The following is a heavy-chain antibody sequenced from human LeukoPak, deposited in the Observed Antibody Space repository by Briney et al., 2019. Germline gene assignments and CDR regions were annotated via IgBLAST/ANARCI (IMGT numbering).Heavy chain of an antibody. J-gene: IGHJ5*02. Sequence: SVKVSCKASGGTFSSYAISWVRQAPGQGLEWMGRIIPIFGTANYAQKFQGRVTITTGESTSTAYMELSSLRSEDTAVYYCARDAPPGVRGVIRWFDPWGQGTLVTVSS. CDR3: ARDAPPGVRGVIRWFDP. D-gene: IGHD3-10*01. CDR1: GGTFSSYA. CDR2: IIPIFGTA. V-gene: IGHV1-69*05.